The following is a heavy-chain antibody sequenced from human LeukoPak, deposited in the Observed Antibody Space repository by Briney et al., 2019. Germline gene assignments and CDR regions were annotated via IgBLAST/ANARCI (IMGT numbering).Heavy chain of an antibody. J-gene: IGHJ4*02. Sequence: GGSLRLSCAASGFTFSGYEMNWVRQAPGKGLEWVSYIGTSGDTIYYGDSVKGRFTISRDNAKNLLYLQMNSLRAEDTAVYYCARPPALSYWGQGTLVTVSS. V-gene: IGHV3-48*03. CDR2: IGTSGDTI. CDR3: ARPPALSY. CDR1: GFTFSGYE. D-gene: IGHD3-9*01.